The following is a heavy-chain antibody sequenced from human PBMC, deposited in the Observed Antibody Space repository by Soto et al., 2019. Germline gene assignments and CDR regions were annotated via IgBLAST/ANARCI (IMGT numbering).Heavy chain of an antibody. CDR1: GLTFSTSA. Sequence: QGQLHESGGGVVQPGRSLRLSCAASGLTFSTSAMHWVRQAPGKGLEWVAMISHDGSHEYYGDSVKGRFSVSRDNSHNILHLQMNSLRIEDTAVYFCARNTDHRLVREWLDPWGQGTLVTVSS. V-gene: IGHV3-30-3*01. D-gene: IGHD1-26*01. J-gene: IGHJ5*02. CDR2: ISHDGSHE. CDR3: ARNTDHRLVREWLDP.